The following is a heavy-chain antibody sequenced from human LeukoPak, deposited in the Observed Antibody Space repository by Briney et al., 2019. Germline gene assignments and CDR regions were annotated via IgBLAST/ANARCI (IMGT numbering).Heavy chain of an antibody. Sequence: PSETVSLTCTVCGGSISSYYWRWLRQPAGKGLEWIGRIYTSGSTNYHPSLKSRVTMSVETSKKQFSLKLSSVTAADTAVYYCAIDTYYYDSSGYIFDYWGQGTLVTVSS. D-gene: IGHD3-22*01. CDR3: AIDTYYYDSSGYIFDY. CDR2: IYTSGST. J-gene: IGHJ4*02. CDR1: GGSISSYY. V-gene: IGHV4-4*07.